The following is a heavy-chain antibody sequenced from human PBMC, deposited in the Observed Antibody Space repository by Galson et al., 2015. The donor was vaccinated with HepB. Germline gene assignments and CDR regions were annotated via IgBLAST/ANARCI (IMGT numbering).Heavy chain of an antibody. Sequence: SLRLSCAVSGFTFSDGWMNWVRQAPVRGLEWVGRIKMKIDGGASEYAAPVKGRFTISRDESNNTVFLQMDSLKTEDTAVCYCSTENFLLGVFDKWGQGTRVTVSP. V-gene: IGHV3-15*01. CDR3: STENFLLGVFDK. J-gene: IGHJ4*02. CDR2: IKMKIDGGAS. D-gene: IGHD3-10*01. CDR1: GFTFSDGW.